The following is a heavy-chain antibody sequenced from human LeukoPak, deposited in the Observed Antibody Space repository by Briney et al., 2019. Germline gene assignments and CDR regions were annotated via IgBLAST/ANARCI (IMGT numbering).Heavy chain of an antibody. CDR1: GFTFSSYA. V-gene: IGHV3-23*01. CDR3: ARGYYSAFDS. D-gene: IGHD3-22*01. J-gene: IGHJ3*02. Sequence: GGSLRLSCAASGFTFSSYAMIWVRQAPGKGLEGVSAISANCGSTDYADSPKHRSTTSRDNPKTTLYLQMNSLRAEDTAVYYCARGYYSAFDSWGQATMVTASS. CDR2: ISANCGST.